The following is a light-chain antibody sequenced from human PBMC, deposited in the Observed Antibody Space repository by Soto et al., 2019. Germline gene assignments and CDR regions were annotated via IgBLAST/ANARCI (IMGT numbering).Light chain of an antibody. CDR1: QSVSSY. Sequence: DIQMTQSPSSLSASVGDRVTITCRASQSVSSYLNRYQQKPGKAPKVLIYAASALQSGVPARFSGSGYGTDFTLTIDSLQPEDFATYYCQQSFVPPRTFGQGTKVEIK. CDR3: QQSFVPPRT. V-gene: IGKV1-39*01. J-gene: IGKJ1*01. CDR2: AAS.